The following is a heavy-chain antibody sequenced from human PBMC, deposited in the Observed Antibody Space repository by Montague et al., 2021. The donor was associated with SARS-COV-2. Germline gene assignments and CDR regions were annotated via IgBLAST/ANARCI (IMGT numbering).Heavy chain of an antibody. V-gene: IGHV4-39*07. J-gene: IGHJ5*02. CDR3: ARAWRYGDYSGVHFAP. Sequence: LSLPFPFSFGSISTTNYYWAWIRQPPGKGLEWVGSIYNSDNTYYNPSLESRLTMSVDTSKNQFSLKLRSVTAADAAVYHCARAWRYGDYSGVHFAPWGQGTLVTVSS. CDR1: FGSISTTNYY. CDR2: IYNSDNT. D-gene: IGHD4-17*01.